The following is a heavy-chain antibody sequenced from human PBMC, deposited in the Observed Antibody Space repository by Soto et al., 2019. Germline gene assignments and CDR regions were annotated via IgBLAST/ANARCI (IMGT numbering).Heavy chain of an antibody. CDR2: ISSSSSYI. CDR1: GFTFSSYA. D-gene: IGHD5-12*01. V-gene: IGHV3-21*01. CDR3: ARDQTGYSGYDSSYYFDY. J-gene: IGHJ4*02. Sequence: GGSLRLSCASSGFTFSSYAMSLVRQAPGKGLEWVSSISSSSSYIYYADSVKGRFTISRDNAKNTLYLQMNSLRAEDTAVYYCARDQTGYSGYDSSYYFDYWGQGTLVTVSS.